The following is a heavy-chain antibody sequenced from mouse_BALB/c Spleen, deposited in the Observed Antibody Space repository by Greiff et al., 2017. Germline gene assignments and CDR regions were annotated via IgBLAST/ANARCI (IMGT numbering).Heavy chain of an antibody. CDR1: GFTFSSYG. D-gene: IGHD2-4*01. Sequence: EVMLVESGGDLVKPGGSLKLSCAASGFTFSSYGMSWVRQTPDKRLEWVATISSGGSYTYYPDSVKGRFTISRDNAKNTLYLQMSSLKSEDTAMYYCARHRYDYDDYYAMDYWGQGTSVTVSS. CDR3: ARHRYDYDDYYAMDY. J-gene: IGHJ4*01. CDR2: ISSGGSYT. V-gene: IGHV5-6*01.